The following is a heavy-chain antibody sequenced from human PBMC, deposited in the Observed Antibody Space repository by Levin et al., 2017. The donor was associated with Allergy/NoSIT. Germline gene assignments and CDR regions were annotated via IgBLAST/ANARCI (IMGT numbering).Heavy chain of an antibody. CDR2: IYYSGST. CDR3: ARQRGSGSYLDWFDP. Sequence: PSETLSLTCTVSGGSISSSSYYWGWIRQPPGKGLEWIGSIYYSGSTYYNPSLKSRVTISVDTSKNQFSLKLSSVTAADTAVYYCARQRGSGSYLDWFDPWGQGTLVTVSS. CDR1: GGSISSSSYY. J-gene: IGHJ5*02. D-gene: IGHD1-26*01. V-gene: IGHV4-39*01.